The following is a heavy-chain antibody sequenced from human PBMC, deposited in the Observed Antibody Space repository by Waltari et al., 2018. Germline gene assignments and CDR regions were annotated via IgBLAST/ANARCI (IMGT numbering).Heavy chain of an antibody. CDR3: AKAGNYGSGSYAFDY. Sequence: VQLVESGGGVVQPGGSLRLSCAASGFTFSSYGMHWVRQAPGKGLEWVAFIRYDGSNKYYADSVKGRFTISRDNSKNTLYLQMNSLRAEDTAVYYCAKAGNYGSGSYAFDYWGQGTLVTVSS. V-gene: IGHV3-30*02. CDR2: IRYDGSNK. CDR1: GFTFSSYG. D-gene: IGHD3-10*01. J-gene: IGHJ4*02.